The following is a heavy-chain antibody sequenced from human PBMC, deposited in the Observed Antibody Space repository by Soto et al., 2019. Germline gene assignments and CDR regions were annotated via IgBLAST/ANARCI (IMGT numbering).Heavy chain of an antibody. V-gene: IGHV2-5*02. J-gene: IGHJ6*02. CDR3: ARYIAAAGTLTVRPNYYYYGMDV. Sequence: SGPTLVNPTQTLTLTCTFSGFSLSTSGVGVGWIRQPPGKALEWLALIYWDDDKRYSPSLKTRLTISKDTSKNQVVLTMTNMDPVDTATYYCARYIAAAGTLTVRPNYYYYGMDVSGQGTTVTVSS. D-gene: IGHD6-13*01. CDR1: GFSLSTSGVG. CDR2: IYWDDDK.